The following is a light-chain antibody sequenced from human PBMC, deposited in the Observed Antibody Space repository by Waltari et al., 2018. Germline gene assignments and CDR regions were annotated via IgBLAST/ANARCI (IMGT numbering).Light chain of an antibody. CDR3: QQYNGYWT. CDR2: KAS. J-gene: IGKJ1*01. CDR1: QRISSW. Sequence: DIQMTQSPSTLSASVGDRVTITCRARQRISSWLAWYQQKPGTAPKLLIYKASTLESGVPSRFSGSGSGTEFTLTINSLQPDDFATYYCQQYNGYWTFGQGTKVEIK. V-gene: IGKV1-5*03.